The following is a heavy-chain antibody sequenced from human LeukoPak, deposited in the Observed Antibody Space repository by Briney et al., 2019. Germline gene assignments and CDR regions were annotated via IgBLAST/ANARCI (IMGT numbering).Heavy chain of an antibody. CDR2: VYYSGSI. CDR1: GGSISSSSYN. D-gene: IGHD5/OR15-5a*01. J-gene: IGHJ4*02. V-gene: IGHV4-39*07. CDR3: ARGGVYHSPLIRRARTDFDY. Sequence: SETLSLTCTVSGGSISSSSYNWGWIRQPPGKGLEWIGSVYYSGSIYYNPSLKSRVTISVDTSKNQFSLKLSSVTAADTAVYYCARGGVYHSPLIRRARTDFDYWGQGTLVTASS.